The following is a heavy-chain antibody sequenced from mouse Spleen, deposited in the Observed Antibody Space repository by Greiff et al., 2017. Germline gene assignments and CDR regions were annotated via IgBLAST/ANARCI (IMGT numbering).Heavy chain of an antibody. Sequence: QVQLKQPGAELVMPGASVKLSCKASGYTFTSYWMHWVKQRPGQGLEWIGEIDPSDSYTNYNQKFKGKATLTVDKSSSTAYMQLSSLTSEDSAVYYCARTLTVTFAYWGQGTLVTVSA. J-gene: IGHJ3*01. CDR1: GYTFTSYW. CDR2: IDPSDSYT. D-gene: IGHD4-1*01. CDR3: ARTLTVTFAY. V-gene: IGHV1-69*01.